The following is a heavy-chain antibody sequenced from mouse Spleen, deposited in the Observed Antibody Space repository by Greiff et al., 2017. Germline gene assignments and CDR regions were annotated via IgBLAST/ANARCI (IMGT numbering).Heavy chain of an antibody. CDR2: IWSGGST. D-gene: IGHD4-1*01. V-gene: IGHV2-2*01. CDR3: ARNRANWDFFDY. CDR1: GFSLTSYG. Sequence: VKVVESGPGLVQPSQSLSITCTVSGFSLTSYGVHWVRQSPGKGLEWLGVIWSGGSTDYNAAFISRLSISKDNSKSQVFFKMNSLQADDTAIYYCARNRANWDFFDYWGQGTTLTVSS. J-gene: IGHJ2*01.